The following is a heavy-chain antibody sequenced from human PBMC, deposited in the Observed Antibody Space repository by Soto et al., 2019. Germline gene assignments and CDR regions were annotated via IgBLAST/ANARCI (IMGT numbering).Heavy chain of an antibody. V-gene: IGHV3-30*18. CDR3: AKGGRQWLVTSDFNY. Sequence: VQLVESGGGVVQPGRSLRLSCAASGFTFSDYAMHWVRQAPGKGLEWVAVVSHDGSITHYADSVKGRFTISRDSSKNTVSLGLTSLRAEDKAVYYCAKGGRQWLVTSDFNYWGQGALVTVSS. CDR2: VSHDGSIT. CDR1: GFTFSDYA. D-gene: IGHD6-19*01. J-gene: IGHJ4*02.